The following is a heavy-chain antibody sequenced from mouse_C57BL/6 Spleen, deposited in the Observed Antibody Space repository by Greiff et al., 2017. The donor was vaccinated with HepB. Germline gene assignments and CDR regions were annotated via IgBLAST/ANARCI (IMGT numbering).Heavy chain of an antibody. V-gene: IGHV1-82*01. D-gene: IGHD4-1*01. CDR1: GYAFSSSW. CDR2: IYPGDGDT. Sequence: VKLQESGPELVKPGASVKISCKASGYAFSSSWMNWVKQRPGKGLEWIGRIYPGDGDTNYNGKFKGKATLTADKSSSTAYMQLSSLTSEDSAVYFCARGLGGYAMDYWGQGTSVTVSS. CDR3: ARGLGGYAMDY. J-gene: IGHJ4*01.